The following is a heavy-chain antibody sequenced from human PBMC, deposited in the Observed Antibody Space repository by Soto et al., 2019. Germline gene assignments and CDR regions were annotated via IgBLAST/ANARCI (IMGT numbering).Heavy chain of an antibody. V-gene: IGHV1-69*13. D-gene: IGHD3-10*01. J-gene: IGHJ4*02. CDR1: GGTFSSYA. CDR2: IIPIFGTA. Sequence: SVKVSCKASGGTFSSYAISWVRQAPGQGLEWMEGIIPIFGTANYAQKFQGRVTITADESTSTAYMELSSLRSEDTAVYYCARTYYYGSGTPPYWGQGTLVTVSS. CDR3: ARTYYYGSGTPPY.